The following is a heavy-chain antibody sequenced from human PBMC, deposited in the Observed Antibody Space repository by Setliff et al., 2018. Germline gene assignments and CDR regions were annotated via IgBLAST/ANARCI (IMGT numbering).Heavy chain of an antibody. V-gene: IGHV3-23*01. D-gene: IGHD2-21*02. J-gene: IGHJ4*02. CDR1: GFAFSSSA. CDR2: IARGSRVT. CDR3: AKAKSRVAGGQNGDGDCLFYFDY. Sequence: GGSLRLSCAASGFAFSSSAMSWVRQAPGKGLEWVSGIARGSRVTYYADSVKGRFTISRDSSKNTLYLQMNSLRAEDTAVYYCAKAKSRVAGGQNGDGDCLFYFDYWGQGALVTVSS.